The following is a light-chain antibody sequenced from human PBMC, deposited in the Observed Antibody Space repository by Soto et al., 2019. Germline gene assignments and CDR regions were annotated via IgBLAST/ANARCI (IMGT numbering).Light chain of an antibody. CDR3: QGWNVHRDHPGVV. J-gene: IGLJ2*01. V-gene: IGLV3-21*02. Sequence: SYELTQPPSVSVAPGQTAAITCGGDNIGAKSVHWYQQRPGQAPVLVVYEDSDRPSGIPERFSGSNSGNAATLTIRRVEAGDEADYYCQGWNVHRDHPGVVFGGGTQLTVL. CDR2: EDS. CDR1: NIGAKS.